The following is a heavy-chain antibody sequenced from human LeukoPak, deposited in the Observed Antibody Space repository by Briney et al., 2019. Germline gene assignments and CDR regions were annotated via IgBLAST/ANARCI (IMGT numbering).Heavy chain of an antibody. J-gene: IGHJ2*01. CDR2: LYHSGTT. CDR1: GYSIAHGFF. V-gene: IGHV4-38-2*02. Sequence: SETLSLTCNVSGYSIAHGFFWAWIRQPPGGGLEWIGSLYHSGTTYYNTSLKSRISISVDTSKNQFSLKLRLVTAADTAVYYCARVEVPRDINDWYFDLWGRGTLVTVSS. D-gene: IGHD2-15*01. CDR3: ARVEVPRDINDWYFDL.